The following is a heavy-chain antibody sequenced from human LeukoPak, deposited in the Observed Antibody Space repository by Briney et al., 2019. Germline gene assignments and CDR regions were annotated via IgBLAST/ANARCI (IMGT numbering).Heavy chain of an antibody. J-gene: IGHJ4*02. Sequence: GRSLRLSCAASGFTFSSYWMAWVRQAPGKGLERVANIKGDESARHQADSVKGRFTISRDNTRNSLYLQMTNLRGDDTAVYYCARDVVGSLDYWGQGTLVTVSS. CDR2: IKGDESAR. CDR3: ARDVVGSLDY. CDR1: GFTFSSYW. D-gene: IGHD1-26*01. V-gene: IGHV3-7*01.